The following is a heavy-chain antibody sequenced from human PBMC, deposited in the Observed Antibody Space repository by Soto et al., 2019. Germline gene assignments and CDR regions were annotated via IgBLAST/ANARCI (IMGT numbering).Heavy chain of an antibody. D-gene: IGHD6-13*01. V-gene: IGHV3-23*01. CDR1: GFSFSSNA. CDR3: VKGNEYSSTLY. J-gene: IGHJ1*01. CDR2: ISGSGLST. Sequence: GGSLRLSCAASGFSFSSNAMNWVRQAPGEGLEWVTAISGSGLSTYYADSVKGRFTISRDNSRNTVYLQMNSLRAEDTAFYYCVKGNEYSSTLYWGQGIL.